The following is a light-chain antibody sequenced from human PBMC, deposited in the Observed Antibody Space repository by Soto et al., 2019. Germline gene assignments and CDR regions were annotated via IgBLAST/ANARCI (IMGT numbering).Light chain of an antibody. CDR2: TAS. CDR3: QQGMSFPLT. J-gene: IGKJ4*01. CDR1: QGIKNW. Sequence: DIRMTQSPSSVSASVGDRVTIACRASQGIKNWLAWYQQKPGEAPRLLIYTASSLQGGVPSRFSGSGSGTDFTLTISSLQPEDFATYYCQQGMSFPLTFGGGTKVDIK. V-gene: IGKV1-12*01.